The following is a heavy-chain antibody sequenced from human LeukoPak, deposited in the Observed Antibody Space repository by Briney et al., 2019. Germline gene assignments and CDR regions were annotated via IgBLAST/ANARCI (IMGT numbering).Heavy chain of an antibody. J-gene: IGHJ4*02. CDR1: GFTFSSYA. V-gene: IGHV3-23*01. D-gene: IGHD1-26*01. CDR3: ARDRYSGSYPSD. CDR2: VSGSDGGT. Sequence: GGSLRLSCAASGFTFSSYAMHWVRQAPGKGLEWVSTVSGSDGGTYYADSVKGRFTISRDNSKYSLYLQMNSLRAEDTAVYYCARDRYSGSYPSDWGQGTLVTVSS.